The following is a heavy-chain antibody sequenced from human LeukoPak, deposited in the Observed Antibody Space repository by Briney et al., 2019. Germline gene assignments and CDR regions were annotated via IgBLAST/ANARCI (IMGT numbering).Heavy chain of an antibody. D-gene: IGHD6-13*01. CDR3: AGSLIPAAGPFDY. CDR2: IYPGDSDT. CDR1: GYTFTNYW. V-gene: IGHV5-51*01. Sequence: GESLKISCKVSGYTFTNYWIGWVRQMPGKGLEWMGIIYPGDSDTTYSPSFQGQVTISADKSISTAYLQWSSLKASDTAMYYCAGSLIPAAGPFDYWGQGTLVTVSS. J-gene: IGHJ4*02.